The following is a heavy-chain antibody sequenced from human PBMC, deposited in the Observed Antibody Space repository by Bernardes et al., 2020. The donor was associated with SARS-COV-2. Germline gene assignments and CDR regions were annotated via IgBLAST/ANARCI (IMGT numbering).Heavy chain of an antibody. V-gene: IGHV3-7*01. Sequence: GGSLRLSRAASGFTFSSYWMSWVRQAPGKGLEWVANIKQDGSEKYYVDSVKGRFTISRDNAKNSLYLQMNSLRAEDTAVYYCARDAVAVAGTNYYYYGMDVWGQGTTVTVSS. J-gene: IGHJ6*02. CDR3: ARDAVAVAGTNYYYYGMDV. D-gene: IGHD6-19*01. CDR1: GFTFSSYW. CDR2: IKQDGSEK.